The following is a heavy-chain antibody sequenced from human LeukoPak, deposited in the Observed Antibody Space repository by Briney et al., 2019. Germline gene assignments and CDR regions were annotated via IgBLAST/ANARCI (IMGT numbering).Heavy chain of an antibody. CDR1: GFTFSSYS. Sequence: GGSLRLSCAASGFTFSSYSMNWVRQAPGKGLEWVSYISSSSSTIYYADSVKGRFTISRDNAKNSLYLQMNSLRAEDTAVYYCARSRGYGAFDIWGQGTMVIVSS. J-gene: IGHJ3*02. D-gene: IGHD6-13*01. CDR2: ISSSSSTI. V-gene: IGHV3-48*04. CDR3: ARSRGYGAFDI.